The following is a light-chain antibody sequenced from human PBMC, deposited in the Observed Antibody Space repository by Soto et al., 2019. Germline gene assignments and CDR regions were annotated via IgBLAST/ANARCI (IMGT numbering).Light chain of an antibody. J-gene: IGKJ2*01. V-gene: IGKV3-20*01. CDR1: QSVSSNY. CDR3: QQYGSSPT. Sequence: EIVLTQSPGTLSLSPGERATLSCRASQSVSSNYLAWFQHKPGQAPRLLIFGASNRATGIPDRFSGSGSGTDLTLTISRLEPEDFAVYYCQQYGSSPTFGPGTKLEIK. CDR2: GAS.